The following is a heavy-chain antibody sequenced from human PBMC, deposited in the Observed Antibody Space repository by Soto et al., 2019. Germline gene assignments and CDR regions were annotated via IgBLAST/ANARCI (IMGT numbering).Heavy chain of an antibody. CDR2: IYYSGST. CDR3: ARALEAAGRFDP. J-gene: IGHJ5*02. V-gene: IGHV4-59*01. D-gene: IGHD6-13*01. Sequence: PSETLSLTCTVSGGSISSYYWSWIRQPPGKGLEWIGYIYYSGSTNYNPSLKSRVTISVDTSKNQFSLKLSSVTAADTAVYYCARALEAAGRFDPWGQGTLVTVSS. CDR1: GGSISSYY.